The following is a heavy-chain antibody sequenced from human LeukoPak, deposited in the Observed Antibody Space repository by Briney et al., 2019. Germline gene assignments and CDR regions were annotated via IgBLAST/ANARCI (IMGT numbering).Heavy chain of an antibody. Sequence: PSETLSLTCAVSGGSISSSNWWSWVRQPPGKGLEWIGEIYHSGSTNYNPSLKSRVTISVDKSKNQFPLKLSSVTAADTAVYYCARGGYCSSTSCMGAFDIWGQGTMVTVSS. CDR2: IYHSGST. D-gene: IGHD2-2*01. CDR3: ARGGYCSSTSCMGAFDI. CDR1: GGSISSSNW. V-gene: IGHV4-4*02. J-gene: IGHJ3*02.